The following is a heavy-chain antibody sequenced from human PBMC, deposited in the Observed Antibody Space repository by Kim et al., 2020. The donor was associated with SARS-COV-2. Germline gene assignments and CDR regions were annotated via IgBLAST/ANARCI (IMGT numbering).Heavy chain of an antibody. Sequence: GESLKISCKGSGYSFTSYWIGWVRQMPGKGLEWMGIIYPGDSDTRYSPSFQGQVTISADKSISTAYLQWSSLKASDTAMYYCAREVAAVAGTPGAFDIWGQGTMVTVSS. CDR1: GYSFTSYW. CDR2: IYPGDSDT. D-gene: IGHD6-19*01. CDR3: AREVAAVAGTPGAFDI. V-gene: IGHV5-51*01. J-gene: IGHJ3*02.